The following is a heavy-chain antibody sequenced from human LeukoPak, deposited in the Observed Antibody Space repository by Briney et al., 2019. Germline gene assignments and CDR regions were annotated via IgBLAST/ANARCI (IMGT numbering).Heavy chain of an antibody. CDR2: IKTKAESYAT. V-gene: IGHV3-73*01. D-gene: IGHD3-16*01. CDR1: GFTLNGFD. J-gene: IGHJ6*02. Sequence: GGSLRLSCAASGFTLNGFDVHWVRRASGKGLEWVGRIKTKAESYATADGASVKGRFTSSRDDSKNTAYLQMNSLKTEDTAVYYCSRRPLPGSLNVWGQGTTVTVSS. CDR3: SRRPLPGSLNV.